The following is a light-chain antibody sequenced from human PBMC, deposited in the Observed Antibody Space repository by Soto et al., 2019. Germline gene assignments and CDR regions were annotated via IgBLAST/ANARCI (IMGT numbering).Light chain of an antibody. CDR2: DVS. V-gene: IGLV2-11*01. Sequence: QSALTQPRSVSGSPGQSVTISCTGTSSDVGGYNYVSWYQQHPGKAPKLMIYDVSKRPSGVPDRFSGSKSGNTASLTISGLQSEDEAEYFCAGWDGSLKGFVFGTGTKLTVL. J-gene: IGLJ1*01. CDR1: SSDVGGYNY. CDR3: AGWDGSLKGFV.